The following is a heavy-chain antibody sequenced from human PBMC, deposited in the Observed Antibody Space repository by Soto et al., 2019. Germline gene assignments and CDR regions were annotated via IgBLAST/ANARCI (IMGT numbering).Heavy chain of an antibody. CDR3: ARAVRFLEWNYGMDV. CDR1: GFTFSSYA. D-gene: IGHD3-3*01. Sequence: QVQLVESGGGVVQPGRSLRLSCAASGFTFSSYAMHWVRQAPGKGLEWVAVISYDGSNKYYADSVKGRFTISRDNSKNTLYLQMNSMRAEDTAVYYCARAVRFLEWNYGMDVWGQGTTVTVSS. V-gene: IGHV3-30-3*01. J-gene: IGHJ6*02. CDR2: ISYDGSNK.